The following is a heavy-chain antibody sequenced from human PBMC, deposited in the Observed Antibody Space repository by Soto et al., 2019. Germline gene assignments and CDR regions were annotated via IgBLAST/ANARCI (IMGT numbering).Heavy chain of an antibody. CDR2: IDPSDSYT. V-gene: IGHV5-10-1*01. J-gene: IGHJ6*02. CDR3: AKGVYYGLGV. Sequence: GESLKISCKGSGYSFTSYWISWARQMPGKGLEWMGRIDPSDSYTNYSPSFQGHVTISADKSISTAYLQWSSLKASDTAMYCCAKGVYYGLGVWGQGSRVTVSS. CDR1: GYSFTSYW.